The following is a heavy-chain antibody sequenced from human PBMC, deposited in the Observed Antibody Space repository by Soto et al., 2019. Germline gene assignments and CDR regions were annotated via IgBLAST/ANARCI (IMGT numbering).Heavy chain of an antibody. D-gene: IGHD2-15*01. CDR1: GFTFSGSA. J-gene: IGHJ4*02. V-gene: IGHV3-73*01. Sequence: GGSLRLSCAASGFTFSGSAMHWVRQASGKGLEWVGRIRSKANSYATAYAASVKGRFTISRDDSKNTAYLQMNSLKTEDTAVYYCTRQKAAHFDYWGQGTLVTVSS. CDR2: IRSKANSYAT. CDR3: TRQKAAHFDY.